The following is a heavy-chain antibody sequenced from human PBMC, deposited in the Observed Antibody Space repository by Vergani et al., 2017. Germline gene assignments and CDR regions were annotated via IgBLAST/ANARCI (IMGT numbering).Heavy chain of an antibody. D-gene: IGHD6-19*01. J-gene: IGHJ4*02. CDR3: ARHRWNIAVAGHFDY. CDR1: GGSFSGYY. Sequence: QVQLQQWGAGLLKPSETLSLTCAVYGGSFSGYYWSWIRQPPGKGLEWIGEINHSGSTNYNPSLKSRVTISVDTSKNQFSLKLSSVTAADTAVYYCARHRWNIAVAGHFDYWGQGTLVTVSS. V-gene: IGHV4-34*01. CDR2: INHSGST.